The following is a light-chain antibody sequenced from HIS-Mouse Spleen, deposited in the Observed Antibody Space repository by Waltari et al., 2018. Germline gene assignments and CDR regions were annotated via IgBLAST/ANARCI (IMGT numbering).Light chain of an antibody. V-gene: IGKV3-11*01. CDR2: DAS. Sequence: EIVLTQSPATLSLSPGERATLSCRASQSVSSYLAWYQQKPGQAPRLLIYDASTRATGIPDRFSGSGSGTDFTLTISSLEPEDFAVYYCQQRSNWPGITFGPGTKVDIK. CDR1: QSVSSY. J-gene: IGKJ3*01. CDR3: QQRSNWPGIT.